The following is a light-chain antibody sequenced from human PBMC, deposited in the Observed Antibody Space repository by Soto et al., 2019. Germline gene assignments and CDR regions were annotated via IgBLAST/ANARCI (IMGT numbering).Light chain of an antibody. V-gene: IGLV1-40*01. CDR1: SSNIGAAYD. CDR3: QSYDSSLRSYV. CDR2: GNN. Sequence: QSVLAQLPSMSGAPGQRVTISCTGSSSNIGAAYDVHWYKHLPGTAPKLLIYGNNNRPSGVPDRFSGSKSGTSASLAITGFQAGDEADYYCQSYDSSLRSYVFGTGTEVTVL. J-gene: IGLJ1*01.